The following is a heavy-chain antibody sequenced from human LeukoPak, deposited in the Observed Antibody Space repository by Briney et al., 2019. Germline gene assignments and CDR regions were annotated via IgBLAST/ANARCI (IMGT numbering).Heavy chain of an antibody. CDR1: GYTFTSYG. D-gene: IGHD2-2*01. V-gene: IGHV1-18*01. Sequence: ASVKVSCKASGYTFTSYGISGVRQAPGQGLEWMGWISAYNGNTNYAQKLQGRVTMTTDTSTSTAYMELRSLRSDDTAVYYCARETVVVPAAMVLYYYGMDVWGQGTTVTVSS. J-gene: IGHJ6*02. CDR3: ARETVVVPAAMVLYYYGMDV. CDR2: ISAYNGNT.